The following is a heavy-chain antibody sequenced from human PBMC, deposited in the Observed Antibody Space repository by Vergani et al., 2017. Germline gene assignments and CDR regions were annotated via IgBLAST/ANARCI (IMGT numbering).Heavy chain of an antibody. J-gene: IGHJ5*02. D-gene: IGHD3-22*01. CDR3: ARDGYYYDSSGDDGST. Sequence: QVQLVESGGGLVKPGGSLRLSCAASGFTFSDYYMSWLRQAPGKGLEGVSYISSSSSYTNYADSVKGRLTISRDNSKNSLYLQMNSLRAEDTAVYYCARDGYYYDSSGDDGSTWGQGTLVTVSS. V-gene: IGHV3-11*06. CDR1: GFTFSDYY. CDR2: ISSSSSYT.